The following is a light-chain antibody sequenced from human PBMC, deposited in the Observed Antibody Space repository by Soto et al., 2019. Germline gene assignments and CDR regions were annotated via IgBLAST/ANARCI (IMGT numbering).Light chain of an antibody. V-gene: IGKV2-30*02. CDR1: QSLVHSDGIAY. CDR2: KVS. Sequence: DVVMTQSPLSLPVTLGHAASISCSANQSLVHSDGIAYFSWFQQRPGRSPRRLIYKVSNRDSGVPARFSGSGSGTDFALKISRVEAEDVGVYYCMQGTHWPITFGQGTRLEIK. CDR3: MQGTHWPIT. J-gene: IGKJ5*01.